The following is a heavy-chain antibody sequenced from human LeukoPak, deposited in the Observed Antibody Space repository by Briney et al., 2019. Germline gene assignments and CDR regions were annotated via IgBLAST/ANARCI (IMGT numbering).Heavy chain of an antibody. V-gene: IGHV4-61*02. Sequence: SETLSLTCTVSGGSLTSVLSYWTWIRQPAGKGLEWIGCVYSSGSTNYNPSVKSRVTISIDTSKNQFSLKLSSVTAADTAVYYCARDTVFGDNNWFDPWGQGTLVIVSS. CDR1: GGSLTSVLSY. CDR2: VYSSGST. J-gene: IGHJ5*02. D-gene: IGHD4-17*01. CDR3: ARDTVFGDNNWFDP.